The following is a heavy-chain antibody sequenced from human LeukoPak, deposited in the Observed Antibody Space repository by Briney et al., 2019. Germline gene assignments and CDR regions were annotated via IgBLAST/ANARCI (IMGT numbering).Heavy chain of an antibody. CDR3: ARTLNYYDSGSYLSLYFDY. CDR1: GGSISSYS. Sequence: PSETLSLTCTVSGGSISSYSWSWIRQPPGKGLEWIGYIYYSGTTNYNPSLKSRVTISVDTSKNQFSLKLSSVTAAATAVYYCARTLNYYDSGSYLSLYFDYWGQGTLVTVSS. J-gene: IGHJ4*02. D-gene: IGHD3-10*01. V-gene: IGHV4-59*01. CDR2: IYYSGTT.